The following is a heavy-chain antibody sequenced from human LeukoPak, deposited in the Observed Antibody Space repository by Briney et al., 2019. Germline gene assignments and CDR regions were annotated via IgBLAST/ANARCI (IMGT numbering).Heavy chain of an antibody. CDR1: GFTFSSYA. D-gene: IGHD5-12*01. CDR3: ARESRGGYSGYDTPIFDY. CDR2: ISYDGSNK. V-gene: IGHV3-30-3*01. J-gene: IGHJ4*02. Sequence: PGGSLRLSCAASGFTFSSYAMHWVRQAPGKGLEWVAVISYDGSNKYYADSVKGRFTISRDNPKNTLYLQMNSLRAEDTAVYYCARESRGGYSGYDTPIFDYWGQGTLVTVSS.